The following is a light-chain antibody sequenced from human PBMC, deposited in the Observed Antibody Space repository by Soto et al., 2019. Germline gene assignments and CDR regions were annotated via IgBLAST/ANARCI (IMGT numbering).Light chain of an antibody. CDR1: QSVSNNY. CDR2: GAS. Sequence: GLTQSPGALSLSPGERATLSCRASQSVSNNYLAWYQQKPGQAPRLLIYGASNRATGIPDRFSGSGSGTDFTLTISRLEPEDFAVYYCQQYGSSPKTFGQGTKVDIK. J-gene: IGKJ1*01. V-gene: IGKV3-20*01. CDR3: QQYGSSPKT.